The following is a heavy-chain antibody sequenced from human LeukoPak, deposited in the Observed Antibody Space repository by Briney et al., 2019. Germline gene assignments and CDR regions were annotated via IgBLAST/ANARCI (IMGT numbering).Heavy chain of an antibody. V-gene: IGHV3-33*01. CDR2: IWYDGSNK. D-gene: IGHD3-3*01. CDR1: GFTFSSYG. Sequence: PGRSLRLSCAASGFTFSSYGMHWVRQAPGKGLEWVAVIWYDGSNKYYADSVKGRFTISRDNSKNTLYLQMNSLRAEDTAVYYCARESRITIFGVVILDPVYNWFDPWGQGTLVTVSS. J-gene: IGHJ5*02. CDR3: ARESRITIFGVVILDPVYNWFDP.